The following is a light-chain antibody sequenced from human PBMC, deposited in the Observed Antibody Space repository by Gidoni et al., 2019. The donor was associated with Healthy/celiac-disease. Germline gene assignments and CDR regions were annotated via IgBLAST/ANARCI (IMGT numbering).Light chain of an antibody. CDR2: AAS. V-gene: IGKV3D-15*01. Sequence: EIVMTQSPATLSVSPGDRATLSCRASQSFSSNLAWYQQKPGQAPRLLIYAASTRATGIPARFSGSGSGTEFTLTISSLQSEDFAVYYCQQYNNWPPWTFGQGTKVEIK. J-gene: IGKJ1*01. CDR3: QQYNNWPPWT. CDR1: QSFSSN.